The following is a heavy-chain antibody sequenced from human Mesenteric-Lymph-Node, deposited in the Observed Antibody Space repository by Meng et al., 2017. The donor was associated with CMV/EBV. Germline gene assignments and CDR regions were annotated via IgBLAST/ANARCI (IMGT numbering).Heavy chain of an antibody. CDR1: FTRCD. CDR2: INPNRGGA. CDR3: ARDRYDILTGRFPDWYFDL. D-gene: IGHD3-9*01. V-gene: IGHV1-2*06. Sequence: FTRCDIHWVRQATGQGLEWGGRINPNRGGANYAQKVKGRVNMTMNTSISTAYMELSRLRSDDTAMYYCARDRYDILTGRFPDWYFDLWGRGTLVTVSS. J-gene: IGHJ2*01.